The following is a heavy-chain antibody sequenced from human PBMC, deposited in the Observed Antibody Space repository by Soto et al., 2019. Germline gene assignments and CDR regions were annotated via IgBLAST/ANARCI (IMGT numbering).Heavy chain of an antibody. Sequence: GGSLRLSCAASGFTFSSYAMHWVRQAPGKGLEWVAVISYDGSNKYYADSVKGRFTISRDNSKNTLYLQMNSLRAEDTAVYYCARDAESMVRGVRFSSRTDYWGQGTLVTVSS. CDR2: ISYDGSNK. D-gene: IGHD3-10*01. V-gene: IGHV3-30-3*01. CDR1: GFTFSSYA. J-gene: IGHJ4*02. CDR3: ARDAESMVRGVRFSSRTDY.